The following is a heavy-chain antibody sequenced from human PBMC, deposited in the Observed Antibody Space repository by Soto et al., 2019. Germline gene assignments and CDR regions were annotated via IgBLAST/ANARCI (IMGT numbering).Heavy chain of an antibody. J-gene: IGHJ4*02. Sequence: QVQLVESGGGVVQPGRSLRLSCAASGFTFSSYGMHWVRQAPGKGLEWVAVIWYDGSNKYYADSVKGRFTISRDNSKNPRYLQMNSRRAEGTAVYYCARDESAVAADYWGQGTLVTVSS. V-gene: IGHV3-33*01. CDR1: GFTFSSYG. CDR2: IWYDGSNK. CDR3: ARDESAVAADY. D-gene: IGHD6-19*01.